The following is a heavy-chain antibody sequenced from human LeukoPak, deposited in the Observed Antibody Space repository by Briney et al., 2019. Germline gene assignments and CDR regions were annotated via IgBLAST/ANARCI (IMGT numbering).Heavy chain of an antibody. Sequence: TTGGSLRLSCAAFGFTFTNAWMSWVRQAPGKVLEWIGRSKSQTDGGTTDYAAPVKGRFTISRDDSKNTVYLQMNSLKTEDTAVYYCTTLSYVGGYWGQGTLVTVSS. CDR2: SKSQTDGGTT. CDR3: TTLSYVGGY. J-gene: IGHJ4*02. D-gene: IGHD3-10*02. CDR1: GFTFTNAW. V-gene: IGHV3-15*01.